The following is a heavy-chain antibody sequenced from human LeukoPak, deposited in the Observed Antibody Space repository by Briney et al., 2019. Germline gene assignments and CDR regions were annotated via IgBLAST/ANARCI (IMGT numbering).Heavy chain of an antibody. J-gene: IGHJ3*02. D-gene: IGHD3-16*02. Sequence: GGSLRLSCAASGFTFSSYSMNWVRQAPGKGLEWVSYISSSSSTIYYADSVKGRFTIPRDNAKNSLYLQMNSLRAEDTAVYYCARGGVGYDYVWGSYRGAFDIWGQGTMVTVSS. CDR1: GFTFSSYS. V-gene: IGHV3-48*01. CDR2: ISSSSSTI. CDR3: ARGGVGYDYVWGSYRGAFDI.